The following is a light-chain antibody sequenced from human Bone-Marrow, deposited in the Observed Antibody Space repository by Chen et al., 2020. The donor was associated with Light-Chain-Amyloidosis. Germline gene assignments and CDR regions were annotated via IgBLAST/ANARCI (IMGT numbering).Light chain of an antibody. CDR1: DLPTKY. J-gene: IGLJ2*01. CDR3: QAADSSGTYEVI. CDR2: RDT. V-gene: IGLV3-25*03. Sequence: SYELTQPPSVSVSPGQTARITCSGDDLPTKYAYWYQQKPGQAPVLVIHRDTERPSGISERFAGSSSGTTATLTRSGVQAEDEDDYHCQAADSSGTYEVIFGGGTKLTVL.